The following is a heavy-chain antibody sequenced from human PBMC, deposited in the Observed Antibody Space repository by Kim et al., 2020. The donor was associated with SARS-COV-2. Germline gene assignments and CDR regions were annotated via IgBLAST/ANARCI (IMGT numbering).Heavy chain of an antibody. J-gene: IGHJ6*02. D-gene: IGHD2-15*01. V-gene: IGHV3-48*03. CDR1: GFTFSSYE. Sequence: GGSLRLSCAASGFTFSSYEMNWVRQAPGKGLEWVSYISSSGSTIYYADSVKGRFTISRDNAKNSLYLQMNSLRAEDTAVYYCARWGVVAATTSYYYYGMDVWGQGTTVTVSS. CDR2: ISSSGSTI. CDR3: ARWGVVAATTSYYYYGMDV.